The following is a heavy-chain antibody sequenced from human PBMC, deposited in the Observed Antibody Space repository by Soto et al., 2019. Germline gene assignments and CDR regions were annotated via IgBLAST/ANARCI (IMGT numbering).Heavy chain of an antibody. J-gene: IGHJ4*02. CDR2: VYTSGST. D-gene: IGHD6-13*01. CDR3: ARYRREAVAGYTLDN. Sequence: SETLSLTCTVSGGSISSNYWTWIRQPPGKGLEWIGYVYTSGSTNYNPSLKSRVTISEDTSKSQFSLKVNSMTAADTAVYYCARYRREAVAGYTLDNWGQGILVTVSS. CDR1: GGSISSNY. V-gene: IGHV4-4*08.